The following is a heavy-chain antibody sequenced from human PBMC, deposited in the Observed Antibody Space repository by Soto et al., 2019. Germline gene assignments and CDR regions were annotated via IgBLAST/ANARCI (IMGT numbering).Heavy chain of an antibody. CDR3: ARDKVRAVAGRFDY. CDR2: IIPIFGTA. V-gene: IGHV1-69*13. J-gene: IGHJ4*02. D-gene: IGHD6-19*01. CDR1: GGTFSSYA. Sequence: SVKVSCKASGGTFSSYAISWVRQAPGQGLEWMGGIIPIFGTANYAQKFQGRVTITADESTSTAYMELSSLRSEDTAVYYCARDKVRAVAGRFDYWGQGTLVTVSS.